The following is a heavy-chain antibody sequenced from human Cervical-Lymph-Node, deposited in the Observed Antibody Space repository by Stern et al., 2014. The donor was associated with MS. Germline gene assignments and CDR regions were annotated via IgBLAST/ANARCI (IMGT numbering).Heavy chain of an antibody. CDR2: VKQDGSEK. D-gene: IGHD6-19*01. J-gene: IGHJ4*02. Sequence: EVQLEESGGGLVQPGGSLRLSCAASGFTFSNYWMNWVRQAPWKGLEWVASVKQDGSEKYYVDSVKGRFTISRDNAKNSLYLQMNSLRVEDTAVYYCARGAAVGFWGQGTLVTVSS. CDR1: GFTFSNYW. CDR3: ARGAAVGF. V-gene: IGHV3-7*01.